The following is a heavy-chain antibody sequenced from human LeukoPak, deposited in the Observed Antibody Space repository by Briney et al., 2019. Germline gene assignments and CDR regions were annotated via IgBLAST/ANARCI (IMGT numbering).Heavy chain of an antibody. Sequence: SETLSLTRAVYGGSFSGYYWSWIRQPPGKGLEWIGEINHSGSTNYNPSLKSRVTISVDTSKNQFSLKLSSVTAADTAVYYCATLLYSSGWSNWFDPWGQGTLVTVSS. V-gene: IGHV4-34*01. J-gene: IGHJ5*02. CDR3: ATLLYSSGWSNWFDP. CDR1: GGSFSGYY. CDR2: INHSGST. D-gene: IGHD6-19*01.